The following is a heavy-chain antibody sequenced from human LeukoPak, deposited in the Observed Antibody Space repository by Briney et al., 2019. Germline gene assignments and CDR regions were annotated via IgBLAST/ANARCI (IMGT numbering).Heavy chain of an antibody. CDR1: GGSISSGSYY. D-gene: IGHD5-24*01. V-gene: IGHV4-61*02. CDR3: ARAVRDGYDYYFDY. Sequence: PSQTLSLTCTVSGGSISSGSYYWSWIRQPAGKGLEWIGRIYTSGSTNYNPSLKSRVTISVDTSKNQFSLKPSSVTAADTAVYYCARAVRDGYDYYFDYWGQGTLVTVSS. CDR2: IYTSGST. J-gene: IGHJ4*02.